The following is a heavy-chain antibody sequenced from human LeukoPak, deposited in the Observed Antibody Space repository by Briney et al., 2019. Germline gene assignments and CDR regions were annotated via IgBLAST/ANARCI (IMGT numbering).Heavy chain of an antibody. Sequence: GGSLRLSCAASGFTFSSYDMHWVRQATGKGLEWVSAIGTAGDTYYPGPVKGRFTISRENAKNSLYLQMNSLRAGDTAVYYCARAPMVRGVIMPYYFDYWGQGTLVTVSS. CDR1: GFTFSSYD. V-gene: IGHV3-13*01. D-gene: IGHD3-10*01. CDR3: ARAPMVRGVIMPYYFDY. J-gene: IGHJ4*02. CDR2: IGTAGDT.